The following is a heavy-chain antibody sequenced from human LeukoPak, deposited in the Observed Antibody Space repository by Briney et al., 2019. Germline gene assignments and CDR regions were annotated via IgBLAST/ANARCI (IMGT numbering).Heavy chain of an antibody. Sequence: ASVKVSCKASGYTFTGNYMHWVRQAPGQGLEWMGWINPNSGGTNYAQKFQDRVTMTRDTSISTAYMELSRLRSDDTAVYYCATGDSSSWYSLDYWGQGTLVTVSS. CDR3: ATGDSSSWYSLDY. CDR1: GYTFTGNY. D-gene: IGHD6-13*01. J-gene: IGHJ4*02. V-gene: IGHV1-2*02. CDR2: INPNSGGT.